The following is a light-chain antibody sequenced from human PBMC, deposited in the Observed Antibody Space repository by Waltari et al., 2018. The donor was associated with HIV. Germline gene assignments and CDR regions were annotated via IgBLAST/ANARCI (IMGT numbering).Light chain of an antibody. CDR1: SSNIGNNA. CDR3: AAWDDSLNGWV. CDR2: YDD. Sequence: QSVLTQPPSVSEAPRQRVTISCSGSSSNIGNNAVNWYQQLPGKAPKFLIYYDDLLPSGVAGRFSGSKSRTSASLAISGLQSEDEADYYCAAWDDSLNGWVFGGGTKLTVL. V-gene: IGLV1-36*01. J-gene: IGLJ3*02.